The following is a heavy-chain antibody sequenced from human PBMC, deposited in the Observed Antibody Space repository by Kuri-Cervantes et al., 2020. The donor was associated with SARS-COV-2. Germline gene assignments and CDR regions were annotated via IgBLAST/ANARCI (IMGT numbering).Heavy chain of an antibody. Sequence: GGSLRLYCAASGFTFSSYAMSWVRQAPGKGLEWVSAISGSGGSTYYADSVKGRFTISRDNSKNTLYLQMNSLRSDDTAVYYCARGLDFWSGYYGMDVWGQGTTVTVSS. CDR2: ISGSGGST. V-gene: IGHV3-23*01. CDR1: GFTFSSYA. J-gene: IGHJ6*02. CDR3: ARGLDFWSGYYGMDV. D-gene: IGHD3-3*01.